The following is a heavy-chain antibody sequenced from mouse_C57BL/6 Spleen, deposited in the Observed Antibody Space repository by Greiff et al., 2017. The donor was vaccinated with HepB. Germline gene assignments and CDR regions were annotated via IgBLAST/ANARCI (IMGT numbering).Heavy chain of an antibody. CDR3: ARGGTAQARAWFAY. CDR2: IYPGSGST. J-gene: IGHJ3*01. CDR1: GYTFTSYW. V-gene: IGHV1-55*01. Sequence: QVQLKQPGAELVKPGASVKMSCKASGYTFTSYWITWVKQRPGQGLEWIGDIYPGSGSTNYNEKFKSKATLTVDTSSSTAYMQLSSLTSEDSAVYYCARGGTAQARAWFAYWGQGTLVTVSA. D-gene: IGHD3-2*02.